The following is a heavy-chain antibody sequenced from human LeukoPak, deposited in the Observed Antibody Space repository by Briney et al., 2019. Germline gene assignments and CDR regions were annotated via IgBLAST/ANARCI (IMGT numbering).Heavy chain of an antibody. J-gene: IGHJ5*02. V-gene: IGHV3-48*01. D-gene: IGHD3-22*01. CDR3: ARGRYYDTSAYNYFDP. Sequence: GGSLRLSCAASGFTFSAYSMNWIRQAPGKGLEWISYISGSGRSIFSADSVRGRFAISRDNANNSLFLQMNSLRAEDTAVYYCARGRYYDTSAYNYFDPWGQGTLVTVSS. CDR1: GFTFSAYS. CDR2: ISGSGRSI.